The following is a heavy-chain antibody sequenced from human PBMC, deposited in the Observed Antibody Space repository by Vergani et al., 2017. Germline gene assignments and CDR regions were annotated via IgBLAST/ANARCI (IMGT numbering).Heavy chain of an antibody. D-gene: IGHD1-14*01. Sequence: EVQLLESGGDFVQPGGSLRLSCAASGFTFNHYAMNWVRQAPGKGLEWVSGISGSGGSTYYAGSVKGRFTISRDNSKSTMYLQMNSLRDEDTGVYYCARDLRLLYNQFDPWGQGTLVTVSS. CDR2: ISGSGGST. CDR3: ARDLRLLYNQFDP. V-gene: IGHV3-23*01. J-gene: IGHJ5*02. CDR1: GFTFNHYA.